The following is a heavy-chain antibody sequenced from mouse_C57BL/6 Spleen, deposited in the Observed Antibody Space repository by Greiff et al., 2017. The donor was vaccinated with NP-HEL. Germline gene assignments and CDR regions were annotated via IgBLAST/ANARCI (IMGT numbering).Heavy chain of an antibody. CDR1: GYTFTSYW. J-gene: IGHJ1*03. V-gene: IGHV1-72*01. CDR3: ARRGDYYGSSYYWYFDV. CDR2: IDPNSGGT. Sequence: QVQLKQPGAELVKPGASVKLSCKASGYTFTSYWMHWVKQRPGRGLEWIGRIDPNSGGTKYNEKFKSKATLTVDKPSSTAYMQLSSLTSEDSAVYYCARRGDYYGSSYYWYFDVWGTGTTVTVSS. D-gene: IGHD1-1*01.